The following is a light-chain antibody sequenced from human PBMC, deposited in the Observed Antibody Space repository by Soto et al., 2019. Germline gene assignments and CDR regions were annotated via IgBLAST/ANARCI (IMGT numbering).Light chain of an antibody. CDR2: EVT. V-gene: IGLV2-23*02. CDR3: CSSAGGGTYV. J-gene: IGLJ1*01. Sequence: QSVLTQPASVSGSPGQSIAISCTGTSSDVGSYDLVSWYQQHPGKAPKLMIYEVTKPPSGVSSRFSGSKSGNTASLTISGLQAEDDADYYCCSSAGGGTYVFGTGTKLTVL. CDR1: SSDVGSYDL.